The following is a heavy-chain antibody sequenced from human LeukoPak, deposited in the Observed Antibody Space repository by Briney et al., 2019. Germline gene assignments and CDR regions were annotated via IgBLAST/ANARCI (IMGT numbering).Heavy chain of an antibody. V-gene: IGHV4-34*01. CDR1: GGSFSGYY. CDR3: AQSPKRYGSGRKGFDR. CDR2: INHSGST. Sequence: PSETLSLTCAVYGGSFSGYYWSWIRQPPGKGLEWIGEINHSGSTNYNPSLKSRVTISVDTSKNQFSLKLSSETTAVTAVDYSAQSPKRYGSGRKGFDRWGQGTLVTVSS. D-gene: IGHD3-10*01. J-gene: IGHJ5*02.